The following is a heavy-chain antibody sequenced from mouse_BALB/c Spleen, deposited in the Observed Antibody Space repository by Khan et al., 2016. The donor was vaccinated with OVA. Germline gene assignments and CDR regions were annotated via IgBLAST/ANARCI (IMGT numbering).Heavy chain of an antibody. CDR3: ARSYDGAWFAY. J-gene: IGHJ3*01. Sequence: QVRLQQSGPELVKPGASVKMSCKASGYTFTDYVITWVNQRTGQGLEWIGEIYPGSGRTYYNERFKDKATLTADKSSNTAYMQLSSLTSEDSAVYFCARSYDGAWFAYWGQGTLGTVSA. CDR2: IYPGSGRT. V-gene: IGHV1-77*01. D-gene: IGHD1-1*01. CDR1: GYTFTDYV.